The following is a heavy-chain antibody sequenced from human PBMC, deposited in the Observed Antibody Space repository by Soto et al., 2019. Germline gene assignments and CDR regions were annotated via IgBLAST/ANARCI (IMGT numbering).Heavy chain of an antibody. CDR2: IYYSGST. Sequence: PSETLSLTCTVSGGSISSGGYYWSWIRQHPGKGLEWIGYIYYSGSTYYNQSLKSRVNISVDTSKNQFSLKLSSVTAAYTAVFYCARVRMRRSGWYVYRIFDYWGQGTLVTVSS. J-gene: IGHJ4*02. CDR1: GGSISSGGYY. V-gene: IGHV4-31*03. D-gene: IGHD6-19*01. CDR3: ARVRMRRSGWYVYRIFDY.